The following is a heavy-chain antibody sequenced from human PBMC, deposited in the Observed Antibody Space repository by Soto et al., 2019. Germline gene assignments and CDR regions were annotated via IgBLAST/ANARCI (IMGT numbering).Heavy chain of an antibody. Sequence: GASVKVSCKASGGTFSSYAISWVRQAPGQGLEWMGGIIPIFGTANYAQKFQGRVTITADESTSTAYMELSSLRSEDTAVYYCGRDSGGHNTNYYYYYGMDVWGQGTTVTVSS. CDR1: GGTFSSYA. J-gene: IGHJ6*02. CDR2: IIPIFGTA. D-gene: IGHD6-19*01. CDR3: GRDSGGHNTNYYYYYGMDV. V-gene: IGHV1-69*13.